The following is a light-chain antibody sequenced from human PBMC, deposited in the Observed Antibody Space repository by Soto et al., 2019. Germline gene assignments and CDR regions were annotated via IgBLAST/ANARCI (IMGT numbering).Light chain of an antibody. J-gene: IGKJ1*01. CDR1: QSISSY. CDR3: QQSYSSPPT. V-gene: IGKV1-39*01. CDR2: SAS. Sequence: DIQMTQSPSSLSACVGDRVTITCRASQSISSYLNWYQQKPGKAPKLLIYSASSLQTGLPSRFSGSGSGTDFTLTINSLQPEDFATYYCQQSYSSPPTFGQGTKVDIK.